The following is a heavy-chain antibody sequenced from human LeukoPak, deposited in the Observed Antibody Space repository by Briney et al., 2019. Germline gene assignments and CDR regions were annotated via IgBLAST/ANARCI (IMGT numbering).Heavy chain of an antibody. CDR2: ISYDGSNK. V-gene: IGHV3-30*18. D-gene: IGHD5-12*01. CDR3: AKDRTAGYDGLVDY. J-gene: IGHJ4*02. Sequence: PGRSLRLSCAASGFTFSNYGMHWVRQAPGKGLEWVAVISYDGSNKYYTDSVKGRFTISRDNSKNTLYLQMNSLRAEHTAVYYCAKDRTAGYDGLVDYWGQGTLVTVSS. CDR1: GFTFSNYG.